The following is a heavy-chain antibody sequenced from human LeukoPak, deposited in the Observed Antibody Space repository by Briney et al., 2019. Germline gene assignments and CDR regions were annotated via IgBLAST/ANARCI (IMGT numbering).Heavy chain of an antibody. CDR1: GGSISSGEYY. CDR3: ASASDRSGYLTGFDP. V-gene: IGHV4-30-4*01. Sequence: PSETLSLTCTVSGGSISSGEYYWSWIRQPPGKGLEWIGYIYYSGSTYYNPSLKSRVTISVDTSKNQFSLKLSSVTAADTAVYYCASASDRSGYLTGFDPWGQGTLVTVSS. CDR2: IYYSGST. J-gene: IGHJ5*02. D-gene: IGHD3-22*01.